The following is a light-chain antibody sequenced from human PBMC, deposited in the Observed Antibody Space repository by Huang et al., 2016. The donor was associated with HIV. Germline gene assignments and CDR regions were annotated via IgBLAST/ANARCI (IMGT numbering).Light chain of an antibody. CDR3: QQSFTTPYT. J-gene: IGKJ2*01. Sequence: DIQMTQHPSSLSASVGDRVTITLRASQTIGSYLNRYQQKPGKAPDLRLHSASTLQSGVPSSFMGSGSGAIFALAINGLQPKDFATYYCQQSFTTPYTFGQGTRLDIK. CDR2: SAS. V-gene: IGKV1-39*01. CDR1: QTIGSY.